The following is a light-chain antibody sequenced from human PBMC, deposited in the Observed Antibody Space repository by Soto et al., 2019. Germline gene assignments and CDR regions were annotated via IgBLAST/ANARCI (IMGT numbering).Light chain of an antibody. J-gene: IGKJ1*01. CDR3: QQYGSS. CDR2: GAS. CDR1: QSVSSSY. Sequence: EIVLTQSPGTLSLSPGERATLSCRASQSVSSSYLAWYQQKPGQAPRLHIYGASSRATGIPDRFSGSGSGTDFTLTISRLEPEDFAVYYCQQYGSSFGQGTKV. V-gene: IGKV3-20*01.